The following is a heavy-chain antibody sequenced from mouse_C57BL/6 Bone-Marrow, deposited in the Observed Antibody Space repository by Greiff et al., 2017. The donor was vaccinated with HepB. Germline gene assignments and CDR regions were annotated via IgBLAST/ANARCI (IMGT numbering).Heavy chain of an antibody. CDR2: IYPGNSDT. CDR3: TRRAIGNFDY. J-gene: IGHJ2*01. D-gene: IGHD3-1*01. CDR1: GYTFTSYW. V-gene: IGHV1-5*01. Sequence: EVQLQQSGTVLARPGASAKMSCKTSGYTFTSYWMHWVKQRPGQGLEWIGAIYPGNSDTSYNQKFKGKAKLTAVTSASTAYMELSSLTNEDSAVYYCTRRAIGNFDYWGQGTTLTVSS.